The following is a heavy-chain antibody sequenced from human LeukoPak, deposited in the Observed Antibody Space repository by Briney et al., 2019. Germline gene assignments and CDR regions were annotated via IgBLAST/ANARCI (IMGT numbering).Heavy chain of an antibody. CDR3: AKEYYYDSSGYCLEFGPSSYFDY. J-gene: IGHJ4*02. CDR2: IRYDGTNK. Sequence: GGSLRLSCAASGFTLSSYHMNWVRQAPGKGLEWVAFIRYDGTNKYYADSVKGRFTISRDNSKNTLYLQMNSLRAEDTAVYYCAKEYYYDSSGYCLEFGPSSYFDYWGQGTLVTFSS. V-gene: IGHV3-30*02. CDR1: GFTLSSYH. D-gene: IGHD3-22*01.